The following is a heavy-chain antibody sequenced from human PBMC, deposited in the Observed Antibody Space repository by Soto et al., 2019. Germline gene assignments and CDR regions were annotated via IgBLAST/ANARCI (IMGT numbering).Heavy chain of an antibody. Sequence: SGPTLVKPTQTLTLTCTFSGFSLSTSGVGVGWIRQPPGKALEWLALIYWNDDKRYSPSLKSRLTITKDTSKNHVVLTMANLVPVDTATYYCAHSTAVAGAPGDYYYYGMDVWGQGTTVTVSS. CDR3: AHSTAVAGAPGDYYYYGMDV. CDR2: IYWNDDK. V-gene: IGHV2-5*01. CDR1: GFSLSTSGVG. D-gene: IGHD6-19*01. J-gene: IGHJ6*02.